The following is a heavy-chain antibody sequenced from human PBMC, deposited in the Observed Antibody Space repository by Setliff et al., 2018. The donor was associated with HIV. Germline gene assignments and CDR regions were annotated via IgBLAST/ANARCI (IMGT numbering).Heavy chain of an antibody. CDR3: ARDFCGSSCSSGYGYFDH. CDR1: GFTFSRYS. Sequence: PGGSLRLSCTASGFTFSRYSMNWVRQAPGKGLEWVAYITADSKIISYAESVKGRFTISRDNARNSLYLEMNSLRADDTAVYYCARDFCGSSCSSGYGYFDHWGQGTLVTVSS. V-gene: IGHV3-48*01. J-gene: IGHJ4*02. CDR2: ITADSKII. D-gene: IGHD2-15*01.